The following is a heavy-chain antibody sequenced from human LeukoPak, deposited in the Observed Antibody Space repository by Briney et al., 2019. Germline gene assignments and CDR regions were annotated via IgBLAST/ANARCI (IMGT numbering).Heavy chain of an antibody. CDR2: ISYDGSNK. D-gene: IGHD6-13*01. Sequence: SGGSLRLSCATSGFIFSTYNMNWVRQAPGKGLEWVAVISYDGSNKYYADSVKGRFTISRDNSKNTLYLQMNSLRAEDTAVYYCARDRVAAAGTTTYYYYMDVWGKGTTVTVSS. J-gene: IGHJ6*03. V-gene: IGHV3-30*03. CDR3: ARDRVAAAGTTTYYYYMDV. CDR1: GFIFSTYN.